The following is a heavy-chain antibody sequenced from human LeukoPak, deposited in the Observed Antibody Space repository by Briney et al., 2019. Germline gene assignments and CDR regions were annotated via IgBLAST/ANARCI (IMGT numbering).Heavy chain of an antibody. J-gene: IGHJ4*02. CDR2: IWYDGSNK. D-gene: IGHD3-10*01. V-gene: IGHV3-33*01. CDR3: ARRGPDYYGSGSYLDY. Sequence: ESGGGVVQPGRSLRLSCAASGFTFSRYGMHWVRQAPGKGLEWVAVIWYDGSNKYYADSVKGRFTISRDNSKNTLYLQMNSLRAEDTAVYYCARRGPDYYGSGSYLDYWGQGTLVTVSS. CDR1: GFTFSRYG.